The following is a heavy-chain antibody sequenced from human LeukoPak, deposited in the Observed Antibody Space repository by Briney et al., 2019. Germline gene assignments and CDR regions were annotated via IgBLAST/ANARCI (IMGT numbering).Heavy chain of an antibody. CDR3: ARGYYGAREGGNAY. J-gene: IGHJ4*02. CDR1: GFTFSDYW. Sequence: GGSLRLSCAASGFTFSDYWMHWVRNPQGKGLVGVSRIDTDGISTNCADSVKGRFTISSDNTNNPLYLQMNRLRAEDTAVYYCARGYYGAREGGNAYWGQGTLVTVSS. CDR2: IDTDGIST. V-gene: IGHV3-74*01. D-gene: IGHD4/OR15-4a*01.